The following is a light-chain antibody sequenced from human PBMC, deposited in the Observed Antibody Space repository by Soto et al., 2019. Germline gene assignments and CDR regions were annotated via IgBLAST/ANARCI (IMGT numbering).Light chain of an antibody. V-gene: IGKV1-5*03. CDR3: QQFRTYSWT. J-gene: IGKJ1*01. CDR1: QSITNW. Sequence: DFQLTQSPSTLSASVGDRVTITCRASQSITNWLAWYQQKPAKAPNLLIYKVSNLESGVPSRFSGSGSGTEFNLTISSLQPDDFATYYCQQFRTYSWTFGQGTKVDIK. CDR2: KVS.